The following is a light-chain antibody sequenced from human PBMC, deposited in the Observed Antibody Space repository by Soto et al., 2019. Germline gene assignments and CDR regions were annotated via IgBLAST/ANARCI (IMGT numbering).Light chain of an antibody. CDR2: GAS. CDR3: QQYSNWPSRT. CDR1: QSVRIN. Sequence: EIVMTQSPVTLSVSPGARATLSCWASQSVRINLAWYQQKPGQAPRLLIYGASTRATGVPERFSGSGSGTDFTLTISRLQSEDFAVYYCQQYSNWPSRTFGQGTKVDIK. V-gene: IGKV3-15*01. J-gene: IGKJ1*01.